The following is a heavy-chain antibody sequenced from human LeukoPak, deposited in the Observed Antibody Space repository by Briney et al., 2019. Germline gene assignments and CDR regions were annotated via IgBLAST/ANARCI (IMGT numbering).Heavy chain of an antibody. CDR2: IWFDGGKI. Sequence: GGSLRLSCAASGFPFSSYVMHWLRQTLGKGLEWVAVIWFDGGKIYYADSVKGRFTISRDNSKNTLYLQMNSLRAEDTAVYHCARDFTNIRGGGYFDNWGQGTLVTVSS. D-gene: IGHD2/OR15-2a*01. CDR1: GFPFSSYV. V-gene: IGHV3-33*01. CDR3: ARDFTNIRGGGYFDN. J-gene: IGHJ4*02.